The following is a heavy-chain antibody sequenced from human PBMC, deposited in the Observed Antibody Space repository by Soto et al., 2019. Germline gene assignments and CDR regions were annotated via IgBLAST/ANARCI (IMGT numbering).Heavy chain of an antibody. D-gene: IGHD1-1*01. CDR1: GDSVSDSSVS. Sequence: QTLSLTCAISGDSVSDSSVSWNWIRQSPSRGLEWLERTNYASKWSSVYAVSVKSRITINADTSKNQFSLHLNSVTPEDTAVYFCARDGNWRLDYWGQGALVTLSS. CDR3: ARDGNWRLDY. V-gene: IGHV6-1*01. CDR2: TNYASKWSS. J-gene: IGHJ4*02.